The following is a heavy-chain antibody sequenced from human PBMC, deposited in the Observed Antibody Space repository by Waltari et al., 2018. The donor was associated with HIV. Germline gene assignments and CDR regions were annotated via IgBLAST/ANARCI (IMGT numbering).Heavy chain of an antibody. CDR3: TRLGSGTYFPTRLDY. CDR1: GASISSSSYY. Sequence: QLQLQESGPGLVKPSETLSLTCTVSGASISSSSYYWGWVRQSPGKGLEWIGSIYYSGSTSYNPSLRSRVSISVDTSTNQFSLNLSSVTAADTAVYYCTRLGSGTYFPTRLDYWGQGSLVIVSS. V-gene: IGHV4-39*01. D-gene: IGHD3-10*01. J-gene: IGHJ4*02. CDR2: IYYSGST.